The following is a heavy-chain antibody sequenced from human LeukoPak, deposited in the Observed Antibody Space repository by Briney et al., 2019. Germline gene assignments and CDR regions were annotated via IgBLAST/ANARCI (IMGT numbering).Heavy chain of an antibody. Sequence: SETLSLTCTVSGGSISSGGYYWSWIRQHPGKGLEWIGYIYYSGSTYYNPSLKSRVTISVDTSKNRFSLKLSSVTAADTAVYYCARGGYSSSWYQNTYYYYGMDVWGQGTTVTVSS. D-gene: IGHD6-13*01. V-gene: IGHV4-31*03. CDR2: IYYSGST. CDR1: GGSISSGGYY. J-gene: IGHJ6*02. CDR3: ARGGYSSSWYQNTYYYYGMDV.